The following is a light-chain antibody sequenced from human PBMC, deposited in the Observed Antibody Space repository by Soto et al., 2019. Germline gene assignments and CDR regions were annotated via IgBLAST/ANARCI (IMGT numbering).Light chain of an antibody. J-gene: IGKJ3*01. Sequence: DILMTQSPATLSVSPGERATLSCRASQSVTTNVAWYQQKPGQPPRLLIYGTSTRATGVTDRFSGSGSGTEFTLTISSLQSDDSAVYYCHQYNSWPRGTFGPGTKVEIK. CDR1: QSVTTN. CDR2: GTS. CDR3: HQYNSWPRGT. V-gene: IGKV3-15*01.